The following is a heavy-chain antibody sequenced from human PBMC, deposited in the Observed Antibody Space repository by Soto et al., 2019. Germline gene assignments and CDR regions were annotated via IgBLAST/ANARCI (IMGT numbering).Heavy chain of an antibody. Sequence: GASVKVSCKASGGTFSSYASSWARQAPGQGLEWMGGIIPIFGTANYAQKFQGRVTITADESTNTAYMELSSLGSEDTAVYYCATTRKRYSSSWYGGHWGQGTLVPVSP. D-gene: IGHD6-13*01. V-gene: IGHV1-69*13. CDR2: IIPIFGTA. CDR1: GGTFSSYA. J-gene: IGHJ4*02. CDR3: ATTRKRYSSSWYGGH.